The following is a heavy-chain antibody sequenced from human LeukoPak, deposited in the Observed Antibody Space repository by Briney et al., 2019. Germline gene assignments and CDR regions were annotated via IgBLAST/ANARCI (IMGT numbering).Heavy chain of an antibody. V-gene: IGHV3-21*01. CDR3: AKDYYDSSGDSGYFDY. Sequence: GGSLRLSCAASGFTFSSYSMNWVRQAPGKGLEWVSSISSSSSYIYHADSVKGRFTISRDNAKNSLYLQMNSLRAEDTAVYYCAKDYYDSSGDSGYFDYWGQGTLVTVSS. J-gene: IGHJ4*02. CDR2: ISSSSSYI. CDR1: GFTFSSYS. D-gene: IGHD3-22*01.